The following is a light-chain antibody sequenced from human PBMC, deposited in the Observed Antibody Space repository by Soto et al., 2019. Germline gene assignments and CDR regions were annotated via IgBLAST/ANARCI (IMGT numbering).Light chain of an antibody. Sequence: EIVLTQSPGTLSVSPGERATLSCRASQSVSSKLAWYQQKPGQAPRLLFYGASTGATGIPARFSGSGSETEFTLSISRLQSEDFAGYYGQQYNNLAGTFGQGTKVDIK. CDR2: GAS. CDR1: QSVSSK. J-gene: IGKJ1*01. CDR3: QQYNNLAGT. V-gene: IGKV3-15*01.